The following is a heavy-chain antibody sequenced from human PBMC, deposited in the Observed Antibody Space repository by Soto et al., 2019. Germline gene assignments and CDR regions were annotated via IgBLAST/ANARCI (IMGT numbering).Heavy chain of an antibody. J-gene: IGHJ4*02. Sequence: SETLSLTCTVSAGSISNYYCNWIRQPAGKGLEWIGRIDSSGSINYSPSLKSRVTMSVDTSENQFSLKLSSVTAADTAVYYCARGGHDFWSGPFDYWGQGTLVTVSS. D-gene: IGHD3-3*01. CDR3: ARGGHDFWSGPFDY. V-gene: IGHV4-4*07. CDR1: AGSISNYY. CDR2: IDSSGSI.